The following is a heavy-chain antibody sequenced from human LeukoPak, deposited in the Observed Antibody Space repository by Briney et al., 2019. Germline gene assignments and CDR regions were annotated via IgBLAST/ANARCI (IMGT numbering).Heavy chain of an antibody. CDR1: GFTFSSYW. V-gene: IGHV3-48*04. CDR2: ISSSSSTI. CDR3: AAAKVGARGGFDY. D-gene: IGHD1-26*01. J-gene: IGHJ4*02. Sequence: PGGSLRLSCAASGFTFSSYWMHWVRQAPGKGLEWVSYISSSSSTIYYADSVKGRFTISRDNAKNSLYLRMNSLRAEDTAVYYCAAAKVGARGGFDYWGQGTLVTVSS.